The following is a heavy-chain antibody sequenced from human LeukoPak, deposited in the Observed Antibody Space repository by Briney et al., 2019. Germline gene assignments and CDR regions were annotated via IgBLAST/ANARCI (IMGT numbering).Heavy chain of an antibody. CDR3: ARAALGATHFDY. D-gene: IGHD1-26*01. J-gene: IGHJ4*02. CDR1: GGSITSYF. CDR2: ISTIRIT. Sequence: SETLSLTCTVSGGSITSYFWSWIRQPAGKGREWIGRISTIRITNYNPSLKSRVTMSIDTSKKQFSLKLSSLTAADTAVYFCARAALGATHFDYWGQGTLVTVSS. V-gene: IGHV4-4*07.